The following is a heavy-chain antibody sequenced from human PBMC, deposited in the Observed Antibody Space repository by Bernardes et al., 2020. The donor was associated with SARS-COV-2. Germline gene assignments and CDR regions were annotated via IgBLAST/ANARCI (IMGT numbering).Heavy chain of an antibody. V-gene: IGHV5-51*01. D-gene: IGHD5-18*01. CDR2: IYPGDSDP. Sequence: GESRKISCKASGYNFTTYWIGWVRQMPGKGLEWMGIIYPGDSDPRYSPSFQGQVTISADKSINTAYLQWSSLKASDTAMYYCARRGYSDFGFDYWGQGALVTVSS. CDR1: GYNFTTYW. CDR3: ARRGYSDFGFDY. J-gene: IGHJ4*02.